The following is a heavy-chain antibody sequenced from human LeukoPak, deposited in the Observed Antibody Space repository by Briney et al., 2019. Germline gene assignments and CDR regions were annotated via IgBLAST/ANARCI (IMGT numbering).Heavy chain of an antibody. D-gene: IGHD3-10*02. J-gene: IGHJ6*04. CDR2: ISSSGSTI. Sequence: GGSLRLSCAASGFTLGSYEMNWVRQAPGKGLEWVAYISSSGSTIYYADSVKGRFTISRDNAKNSLYLQMNSLRAEDTAVYYCAELGITMIGGVWGKGTTVTISS. V-gene: IGHV3-48*03. CDR3: AELGITMIGGV. CDR1: GFTLGSYE.